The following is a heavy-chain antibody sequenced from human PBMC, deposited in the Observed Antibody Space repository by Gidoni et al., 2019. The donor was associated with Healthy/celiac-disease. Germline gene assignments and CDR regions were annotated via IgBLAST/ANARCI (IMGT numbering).Heavy chain of an antibody. V-gene: IGHV3-23*01. CDR1: GFPFRSHA. CDR2: ISGSGGSK. CDR3: AKAVRGYPLPYFDY. D-gene: IGHD3-22*01. J-gene: IGHJ4*02. Sequence: EVQLLESGGGLVQPGGSLRLSCAASGFPFRSHAMSWVRQAPGQGLGWGSAISGSGGSKYYADSVKGRFTISRDNSKNTLYLQMNSLRAEDTAVYYCAKAVRGYPLPYFDYWGQGTLVTVSS.